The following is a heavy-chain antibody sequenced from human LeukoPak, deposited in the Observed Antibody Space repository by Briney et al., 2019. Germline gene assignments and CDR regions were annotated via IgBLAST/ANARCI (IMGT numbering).Heavy chain of an antibody. D-gene: IGHD1-1*01. J-gene: IGHJ4*02. V-gene: IGHV3-11*06. CDR3: TRVGSSGSVDY. CDR1: GFTFSDYY. Sequence: PGGSLRLSCAASGFTFSDYYMSWIRQAPGKGLERVSYISDRTSDTNYIDSVKGRFTISRDNAKNSLYLQMNSLRAEDTAVYYCTRVGSSGSVDYWGQGTLITVSS. CDR2: ISDRTSDT.